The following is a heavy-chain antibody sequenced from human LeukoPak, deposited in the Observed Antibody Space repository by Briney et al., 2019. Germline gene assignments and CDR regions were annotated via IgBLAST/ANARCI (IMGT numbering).Heavy chain of an antibody. J-gene: IGHJ6*03. V-gene: IGHV1-18*01. Sequence: ASVKVSCKASGYTFTSYGISWVRQAPGQGLEWMGWISAKKGNTDYAQKLQGRVTMTTDTSTSTAYMELRSLRSDDTAVYYCARVPVGEWHYLTGYYAPYYYYYYYMDVWGKGTTVTVSS. CDR1: GYTFTSYG. CDR3: ARVPVGEWHYLTGYYAPYYYYYYYMDV. D-gene: IGHD3-9*01. CDR2: ISAKKGNT.